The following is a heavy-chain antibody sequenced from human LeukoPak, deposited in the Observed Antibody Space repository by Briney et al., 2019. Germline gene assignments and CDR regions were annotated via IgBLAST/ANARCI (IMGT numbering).Heavy chain of an antibody. CDR1: GFTFSSYS. D-gene: IGHD2-2*01. CDR2: ISSSSSYI. Sequence: GGSLRLSCAASGFTFSSYSMNWVRQAPGKGLEWVSTISSSSSYIYYADSVKGRFTISRDNAKNSLYLQMNSLRAEDTAVYYCARDRVVVPAASEDAFDIWGQGTMVTVSS. J-gene: IGHJ3*02. CDR3: ARDRVVVPAASEDAFDI. V-gene: IGHV3-21*01.